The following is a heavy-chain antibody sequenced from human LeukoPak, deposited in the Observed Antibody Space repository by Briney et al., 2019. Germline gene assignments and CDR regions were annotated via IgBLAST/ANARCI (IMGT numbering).Heavy chain of an antibody. CDR3: ARAHFWD. CDR2: IKQDGGEK. D-gene: IGHD3-3*02. Sequence: GGSLRLSCAASGFTLSNYWMTWVRQAPGKGLEWVANIKQDGGEKYYADSVKGRFTISRDNAENSLYLQMTSLRAEDTAVYYCARAHFWDWGQGTLVTVSS. J-gene: IGHJ4*02. V-gene: IGHV3-7*01. CDR1: GFTLSNYW.